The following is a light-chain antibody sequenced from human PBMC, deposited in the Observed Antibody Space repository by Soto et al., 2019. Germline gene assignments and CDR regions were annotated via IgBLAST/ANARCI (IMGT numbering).Light chain of an antibody. J-gene: IGKJ4*01. CDR2: AAS. Sequence: DIQMTQSPSSLSASVGDRVTITCRASQGISNYLAWYQQRPGKVPKLLIYAASTLQSGVPSRFSGSGSGTDFTLTISSLQPEDVATYYCQKYNSAPRLTFGGGTKVEIK. CDR3: QKYNSAPRLT. CDR1: QGISNY. V-gene: IGKV1-27*01.